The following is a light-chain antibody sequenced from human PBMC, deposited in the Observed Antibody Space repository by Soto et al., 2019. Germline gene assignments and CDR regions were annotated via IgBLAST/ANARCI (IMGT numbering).Light chain of an antibody. J-gene: IGKJ2*01. V-gene: IGKV3-20*01. CDR3: RRYGDSPPAYT. Sequence: EIVLTQSPGTVSLSPGERATLSCRASQSVSSRNLAWYRQKPGQAPSLLLFGASNRATGIPDRFSGSGSGTDFTLTISRLEPEDCAVYYFRRYGDSPPAYTFGQGTKLEIK. CDR1: QSVSSRN. CDR2: GAS.